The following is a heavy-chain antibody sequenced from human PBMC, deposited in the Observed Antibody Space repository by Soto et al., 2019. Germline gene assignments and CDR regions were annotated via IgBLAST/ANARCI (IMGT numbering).Heavy chain of an antibody. D-gene: IGHD3-3*01. CDR3: ARENEDYDLWSGPPPSGFKGMDV. Sequence: ASVKVSCKPSRDMYNSYSIHWVRQAPGQRLEWMGWINPNSGGTNYAQKFQGWVTMTRDTSISTAYMELSRLRSDDTAVYYCARENEDYDLWSGPPPSGFKGMDVWG. V-gene: IGHV1-2*04. CDR1: RDMYNSYS. J-gene: IGHJ6*02. CDR2: INPNSGGT.